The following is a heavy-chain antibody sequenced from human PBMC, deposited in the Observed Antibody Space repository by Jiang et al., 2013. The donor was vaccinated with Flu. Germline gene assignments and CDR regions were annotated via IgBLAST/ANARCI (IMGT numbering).Heavy chain of an antibody. CDR1: GGSVSSGSYY. CDR3: ARVSSPFEVMRGFFDY. Sequence: SLTCTVSGGSVSSGSYYWSWIRQPPGKGLEWIGYIYYSGSTNYNPSLKSRVTISVDTSKNQFSLKLSSVTAADTAVYYCARVSSPFEVMRGFFDYWGQGTLVTVSS. D-gene: IGHD3-16*01. J-gene: IGHJ4*02. CDR2: IYYSGST. V-gene: IGHV4-61*01.